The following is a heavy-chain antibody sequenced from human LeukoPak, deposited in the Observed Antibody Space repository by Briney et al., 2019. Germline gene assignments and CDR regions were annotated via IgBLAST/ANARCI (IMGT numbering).Heavy chain of an antibody. J-gene: IGHJ3*02. CDR1: GGSISSSRYY. CDR3: ASSRRITMIVVVRIISAFDI. V-gene: IGHV4-39*07. Sequence: SETLSLTCTVSGGSISSSRYYWGWIRQPPGRGLEWIGSIYYSGSTYYNPSLKSRVTISVDTSKNQFSLKLSSVTAADTAVYYCASSRRITMIVVVRIISAFDIWGQGTMVTVSS. D-gene: IGHD3-22*01. CDR2: IYYSGST.